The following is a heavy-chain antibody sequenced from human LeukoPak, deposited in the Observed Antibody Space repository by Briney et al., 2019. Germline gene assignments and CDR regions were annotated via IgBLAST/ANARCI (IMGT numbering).Heavy chain of an antibody. Sequence: SGGSLRLSCATSGFTFSNYGMHWVRQAPGKGLEWVTVISYDGSNKYYADSVKGRFTIFRDNSKNTLYLQMNSLRPEDAAVYYCANLPLWGQGTLVTVSS. CDR3: ANLPL. J-gene: IGHJ4*02. V-gene: IGHV3-30*18. CDR2: ISYDGSNK. CDR1: GFTFSNYG.